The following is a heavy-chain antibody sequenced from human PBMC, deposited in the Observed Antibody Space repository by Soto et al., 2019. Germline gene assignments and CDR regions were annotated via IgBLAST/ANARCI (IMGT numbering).Heavy chain of an antibody. CDR2: IYPGDSDT. D-gene: IGHD2-21*01. CDR3: ARRVVGADDAFDI. V-gene: IGHV5-51*01. CDR1: GYSFTSYW. J-gene: IGHJ3*02. Sequence: PGDSLKISCKGSGYSFTSYWIGWVRQMPGKGLEWMGIIYPGDSDTRYSPSFQGQVTISADKSISTAYLQWSSLKASDTAMYYCARRVVGADDAFDIWGQGTMVTVSS.